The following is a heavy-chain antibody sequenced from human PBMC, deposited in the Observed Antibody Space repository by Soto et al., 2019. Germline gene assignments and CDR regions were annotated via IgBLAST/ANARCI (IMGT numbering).Heavy chain of an antibody. CDR3: ARDRAAGTFWFDP. D-gene: IGHD6-13*01. J-gene: IGHJ5*02. V-gene: IGHV3-21*01. CDR2: ISSSSSYI. Sequence: PGGSLRLSCAASGFTFSSYSMNWVRQAPGKGLEWVSSISSSSSYIYYADSVKGRFTISRDNAKNSLYLQMNSLRAEDTAVYYCARDRAAGTFWFDPWGQGTLVTASS. CDR1: GFTFSSYS.